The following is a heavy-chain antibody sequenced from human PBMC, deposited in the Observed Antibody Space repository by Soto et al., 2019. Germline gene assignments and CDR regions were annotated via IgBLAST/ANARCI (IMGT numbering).Heavy chain of an antibody. D-gene: IGHD3-9*01. Sequence: GGSLRLSCAASGFTFSSYGMHWVRQAPGKGLEWVAVISYDGSNKYYADSVKGRFTISRDNSKNTLYLQMNSLRAEDTAVYYCAKDLRYFDWLLSPPLDYWGQGTLVTVSS. CDR2: ISYDGSNK. CDR3: AKDLRYFDWLLSPPLDY. CDR1: GFTFSSYG. J-gene: IGHJ4*02. V-gene: IGHV3-30*18.